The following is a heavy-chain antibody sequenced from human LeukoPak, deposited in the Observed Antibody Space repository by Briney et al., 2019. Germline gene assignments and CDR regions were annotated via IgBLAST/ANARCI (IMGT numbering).Heavy chain of an antibody. CDR2: INPNSGDT. CDR3: ARETKKYCSSTSCYPVY. J-gene: IGHJ4*02. V-gene: IGHV1-2*02. D-gene: IGHD2-2*01. Sequence: ASVKVSCKASGYTFTDYYMHWVRQAPGQGLEWMGWINPNSGDTNYAQKFQGRVTMTRDTSISTAYMELSRLRSDDTAVYYCARETKKYCSSTSCYPVYWGQGTLVTVSS. CDR1: GYTFTDYY.